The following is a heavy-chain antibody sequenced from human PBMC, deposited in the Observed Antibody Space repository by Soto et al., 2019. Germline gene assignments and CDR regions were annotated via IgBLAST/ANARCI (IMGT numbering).Heavy chain of an antibody. CDR3: ARDRPITMVRPLGKWFDP. D-gene: IGHD3-10*01. Sequence: ASVKVSCKASGYTFTSYAMHWVRQAPGQRLEWMGWINAGNGNTKYSQKFQGRVTITRDTSASTAYMELSSLRSEDTAVYYCARDRPITMVRPLGKWFDPWGQGTLVTVSS. CDR2: INAGNGNT. CDR1: GYTFTSYA. V-gene: IGHV1-3*01. J-gene: IGHJ5*02.